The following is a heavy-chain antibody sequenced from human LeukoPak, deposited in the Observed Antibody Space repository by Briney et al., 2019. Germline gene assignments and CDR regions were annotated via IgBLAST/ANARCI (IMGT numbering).Heavy chain of an antibody. D-gene: IGHD6-19*01. CDR3: AREASSGGQWLAYFDY. J-gene: IGHJ4*02. V-gene: IGHV1-18*01. CDR2: ISPYNGNT. Sequence: GASVKVSCTASGYTFISYGFTWVRQAPGQGLEWMGWISPYNGNTKYAQNLQGRVTMTTETSTSTAYMELRSLRSDDTAVYYCAREASSGGQWLAYFDYWGPGTLVTVSS. CDR1: GYTFISYG.